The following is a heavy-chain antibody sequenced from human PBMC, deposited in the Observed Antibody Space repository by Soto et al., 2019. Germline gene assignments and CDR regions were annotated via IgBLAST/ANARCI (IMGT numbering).Heavy chain of an antibody. CDR3: ARWMVRWHENWFDP. CDR1: GYTFTSYD. V-gene: IGHV1-8*01. CDR2: MNPNSGNT. Sequence: GASVKVSCKASGYTFTSYDINWVRQATGQGLEWMGWMNPNSGNTGYAQKFQGRVTMTRNTSISTAYMELSSLRSEDTAVYYCARWMVRWHENWFDPWGQGTLVTVSS. D-gene: IGHD3-10*01. J-gene: IGHJ5*02.